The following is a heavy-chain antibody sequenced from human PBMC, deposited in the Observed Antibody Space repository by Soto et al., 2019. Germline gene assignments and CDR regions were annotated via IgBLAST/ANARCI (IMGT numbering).Heavy chain of an antibody. CDR2: IYYSGST. CDR1: GGSISSSSYY. D-gene: IGHD3-3*01. V-gene: IGHV4-39*01. J-gene: IGHJ5*02. CDR3: ARGKLRLANWFDP. Sequence: SETLSLTCTVSGGSISSSSYYWGWIRQPPGKGLEWIGSIYYSGSTYYNPSLKSRVTISVDTSKNQFSLKLSSVTAADTAVYYCARGKLRLANWFDPWGQGTPVTVSS.